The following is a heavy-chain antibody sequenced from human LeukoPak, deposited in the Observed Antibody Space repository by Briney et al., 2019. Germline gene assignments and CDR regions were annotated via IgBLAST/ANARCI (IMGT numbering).Heavy chain of an antibody. CDR2: IKQDGSEK. J-gene: IGHJ4*02. CDR3: ARDHYGDYSSPFDY. Sequence: GGSLRLSCAASGFTFSSYWMSWVRQAPGKGLEWVANIKQDGSEKYYVDSVKGRFTISRDNAKNSLYLQMNSLRAEDTAVYYCARDHYGDYSSPFDYWGQGTLVTVSS. D-gene: IGHD4-17*01. V-gene: IGHV3-7*03. CDR1: GFTFSSYW.